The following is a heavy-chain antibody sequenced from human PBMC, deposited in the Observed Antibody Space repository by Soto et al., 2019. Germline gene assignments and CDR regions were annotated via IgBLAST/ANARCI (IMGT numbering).Heavy chain of an antibody. CDR1: GYTFTSYG. V-gene: IGHV1-18*01. Sequence: QVQLVQSGADVKKPGASVKVSCKASGYTFTSYGISWVRQAPGQGLEWIGWISAYNGNTNYAQKLQGRVTMTTDTSTSTAYMELRSLRSDDTAVYYCASSLLVGYGLEGESDWGQGTLVTVSS. CDR3: ASSLLVGYGLEGESD. J-gene: IGHJ4*02. CDR2: ISAYNGNT. D-gene: IGHD5-18*01.